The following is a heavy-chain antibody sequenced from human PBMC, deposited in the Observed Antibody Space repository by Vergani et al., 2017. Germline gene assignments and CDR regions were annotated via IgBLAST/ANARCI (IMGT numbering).Heavy chain of an antibody. D-gene: IGHD3-10*01. J-gene: IGHJ4*02. CDR3: ARNVLLWFGELSFCDY. CDR2: IYYSGST. Sequence: QVQLQESGPGLVKPSQTLSLTCTVSGGSISSGDYYWSWIRQPPGKGLEWIGYIYYSGSTYYNPSLKSRVTISVDTSKNQFSLKLSSVTAADTAVYYCARNVLLWFGELSFCDYWGQGILVTVSS. CDR1: GGSISSGDYY. V-gene: IGHV4-30-4*01.